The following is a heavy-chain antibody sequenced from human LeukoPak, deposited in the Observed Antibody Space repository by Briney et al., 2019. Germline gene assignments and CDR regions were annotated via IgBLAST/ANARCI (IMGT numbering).Heavy chain of an antibody. V-gene: IGHV3-33*01. Sequence: GGSLRLSCAASGFTFSIYGMHWVRQAPGKGLEWVAVIWYDGSNKYYADSVKGRFTISRDNSKNTLYLQMNSLRAEDTAVYYCARDPAVVVTPGYYFDYWGQGTLVTVSS. CDR2: IWYDGSNK. CDR1: GFTFSIYG. J-gene: IGHJ4*02. CDR3: ARDPAVVVTPGYYFDY. D-gene: IGHD3-22*01.